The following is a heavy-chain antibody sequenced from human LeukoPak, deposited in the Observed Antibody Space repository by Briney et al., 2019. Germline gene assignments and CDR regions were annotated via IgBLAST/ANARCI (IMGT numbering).Heavy chain of an antibody. CDR2: ISSSGSSI. D-gene: IGHD5-24*01. V-gene: IGHV3-11*01. CDR3: ERGDGYNLAPSQH. Sequence: GGSLRLSCAASGFTFSDYYMSWIRQAPGKGLEGVSYISSSGSSIYYADSVKGRFTISRDNAKNSLYLQMNSLRAEDTAVYYCERGDGYNLAPSQHWGQGTLVTVSS. J-gene: IGHJ1*01. CDR1: GFTFSDYY.